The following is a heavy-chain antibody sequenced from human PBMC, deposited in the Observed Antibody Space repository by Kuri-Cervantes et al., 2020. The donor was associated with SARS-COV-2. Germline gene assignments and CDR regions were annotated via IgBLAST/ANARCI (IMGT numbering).Heavy chain of an antibody. J-gene: IGHJ4*02. V-gene: IGHV3-73*01. Sequence: GGSLRLSCGASGFTFSGSAMHWVRQASGKGLEWVGRIRSKANSYATAYAASVKGRFTISRDDSKNTAYLQMNSLKTEDTAVYYCARWPSWSGSIDYWGQGTLVTVSS. CDR1: GFTFSGSA. CDR3: ARWPSWSGSIDY. CDR2: IRSKANSYAT. D-gene: IGHD3-3*01.